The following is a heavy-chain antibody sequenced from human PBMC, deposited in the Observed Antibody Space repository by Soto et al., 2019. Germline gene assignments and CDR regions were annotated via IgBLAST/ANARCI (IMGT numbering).Heavy chain of an antibody. CDR1: GFTFSSYA. D-gene: IGHD3-16*02. CDR2: ISGSGGST. Sequence: PGGSLRLSCAASGFTFSSYAMSWVRQAPGKGLEWVSAISGSGGSTYYADSVKGRFTISRGNSKNTLYLQMNSLRAEDTAVYYCASLPVMITFGGVIVGADAFDIWGQGTMVTVS. CDR3: ASLPVMITFGGVIVGADAFDI. V-gene: IGHV3-23*01. J-gene: IGHJ3*02.